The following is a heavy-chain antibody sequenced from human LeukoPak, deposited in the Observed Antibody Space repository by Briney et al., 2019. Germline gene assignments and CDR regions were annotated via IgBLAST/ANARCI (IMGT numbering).Heavy chain of an antibody. CDR1: GGSISSSNW. D-gene: IGHD3-9*01. V-gene: IGHV4-4*02. J-gene: IGHJ4*02. Sequence: SGTLSLTCAVSGGSISSSNWWSWVRQPPGKGLEWIGEIYHSGSTNYNPSLKSRVTISVDKSKNQFSLKLSSVTAADTAVYYCARRHYDILTGYFYFDYWGQGTLVTVSS. CDR3: ARRHYDILTGYFYFDY. CDR2: IYHSGST.